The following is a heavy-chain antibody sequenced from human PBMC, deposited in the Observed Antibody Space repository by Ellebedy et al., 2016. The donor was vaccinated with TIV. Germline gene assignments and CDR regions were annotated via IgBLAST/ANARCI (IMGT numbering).Heavy chain of an antibody. CDR2: IIRSGTTT. J-gene: IGHJ4*02. CDR3: APRDGSFTN. CDR1: GFTFSTYN. Sequence: GESLKISCTASGFTFSTYNMNWVRQAPGKALEWLAFIIRSGTTTHYADSVMGRFSISRDNGKNLLFLHMSSLRAEDTAVYYCAPRDGSFTNWGQGALVSVSS. V-gene: IGHV3-48*04. D-gene: IGHD6-13*01.